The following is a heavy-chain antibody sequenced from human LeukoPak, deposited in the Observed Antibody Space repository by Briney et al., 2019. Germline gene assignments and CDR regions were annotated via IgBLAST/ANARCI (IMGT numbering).Heavy chain of an antibody. CDR1: GFTFSTYS. J-gene: IGHJ4*02. Sequence: GGSLRLSCAASGFTFSTYSMTWVRQPPGKGLEYVSAISNNGDSTHYANSVKGRFTISRDNSKNTLYLQMGSLRAEDMAAYYCATEGAVNDYGAHRPFDYWGQGTLVTVSS. CDR3: ATEGAVNDYGAHRPFDY. CDR2: ISNNGDST. D-gene: IGHD4-17*01. V-gene: IGHV3-64*01.